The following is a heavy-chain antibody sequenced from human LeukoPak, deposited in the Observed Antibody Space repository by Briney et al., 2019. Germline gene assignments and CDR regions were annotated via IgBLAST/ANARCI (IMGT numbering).Heavy chain of an antibody. CDR3: ARVSGFEQWLTDFDY. D-gene: IGHD6-19*01. V-gene: IGHV3-21*01. CDR2: ISSSSSYI. CDR1: GFTFSTYS. Sequence: TGGSLRLSCAASGFTFSTYSMNWVRQAPGKGLEWVSSISSSSSYIYYADSVKGRFTISRDNAKNSLYLQMNSLRAEDTAVYYCARVSGFEQWLTDFDYWGQGTLVTVSS. J-gene: IGHJ4*02.